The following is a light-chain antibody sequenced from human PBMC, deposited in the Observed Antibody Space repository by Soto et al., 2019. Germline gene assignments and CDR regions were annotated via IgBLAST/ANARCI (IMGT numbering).Light chain of an antibody. CDR3: SSYTSSSTQV. J-gene: IGLJ3*02. V-gene: IGLV2-14*01. Sequence: QSALTQPASVSGSPGQSISFSCAGSNSDVGSSVYVSWYRQHPGKAPQLIIYEVNKRPSGVSNRFSGTKSGNTASLTISGLQPDDEADYYCSSYTSSSTQVFGGGTKVTVL. CDR2: EVN. CDR1: NSDVGSSVY.